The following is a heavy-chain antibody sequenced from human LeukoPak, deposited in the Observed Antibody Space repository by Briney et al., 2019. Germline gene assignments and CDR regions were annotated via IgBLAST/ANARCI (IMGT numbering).Heavy chain of an antibody. V-gene: IGHV4-59*01. J-gene: IGHJ6*02. CDR2: IYYSGST. CDR3: ARVWSGYDYYYYYGMDV. D-gene: IGHD5-12*01. Sequence: PSETLSLTCTVSGGSISSYYWSWIRQPPGKGLEWIGYIYYSGSTNYNPSLKSRVTISVDTSKNQFSLKLSSVTVADTAVYYCARVWSGYDYYYYYGMDVWGQGTTVTVSS. CDR1: GGSISSYY.